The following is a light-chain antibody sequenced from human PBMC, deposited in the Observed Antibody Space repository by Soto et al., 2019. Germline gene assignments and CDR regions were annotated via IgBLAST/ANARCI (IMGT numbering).Light chain of an antibody. V-gene: IGKV3-20*01. CDR3: QQYGSSPYT. Sequence: EIVLTQSPGTLSLSPGERATLSCRASQSVSSSYLAWYQQKPGQAPRLLIYGASSRATGIPDRFSGSGSGTDLVLTISRLEPEDFGVYYCQQYGSSPYTFGQGTKLEIK. CDR1: QSVSSSY. CDR2: GAS. J-gene: IGKJ2*01.